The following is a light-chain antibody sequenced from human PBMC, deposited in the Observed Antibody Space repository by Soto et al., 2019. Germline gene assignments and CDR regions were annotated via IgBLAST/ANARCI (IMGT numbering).Light chain of an antibody. V-gene: IGKV3-15*01. CDR1: QRISTN. Sequence: DIEMTQSPPILSVSPGEGATLSFRASQRISTNLAWYQHIPGQAPRLLIVSSSRRPTDVPARFSGSGSGTEFTLTISSLQSEDFATYYCQQSYSTPTFGQGTRLEIK. CDR2: SSS. CDR3: QQSYSTPT. J-gene: IGKJ5*01.